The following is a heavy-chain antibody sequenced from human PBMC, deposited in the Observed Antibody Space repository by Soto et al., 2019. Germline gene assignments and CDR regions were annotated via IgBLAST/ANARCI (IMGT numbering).Heavy chain of an antibody. Sequence: QVQLQESGPGLVKPSETLSLTCTVSGGSISNYYWTWIRQPPGKGLEWIGYIYYSGSTNYNPALKRRVTMSVDTSKNQFSLKLISVTAADTAVYYWARLGSSSSFKYWGQGTLVTVSS. J-gene: IGHJ4*02. CDR1: GGSISNYY. CDR3: ARLGSSSSFKY. CDR2: IYYSGST. V-gene: IGHV4-59*08. D-gene: IGHD6-13*01.